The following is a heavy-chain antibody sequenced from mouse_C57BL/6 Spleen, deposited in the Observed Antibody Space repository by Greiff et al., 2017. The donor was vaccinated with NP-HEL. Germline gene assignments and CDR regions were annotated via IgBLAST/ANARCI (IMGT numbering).Heavy chain of an antibody. CDR3: TTGTAAY. Sequence: VQLQESGAELVRPGASVTLSCKASGYTFTDYEMHWVKQTPVHGLEWIGAIDPETGGTAYNQKFKGKAILTADKSSSTAYMELRSLTSEDSAVYYCTTGTAAYWGQGTLVTVSA. J-gene: IGHJ3*01. D-gene: IGHD4-1*01. CDR1: GYTFTDYE. CDR2: IDPETGGT. V-gene: IGHV1-15*01.